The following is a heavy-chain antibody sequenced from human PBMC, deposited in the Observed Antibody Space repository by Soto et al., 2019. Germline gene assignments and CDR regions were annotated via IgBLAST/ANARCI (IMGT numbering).Heavy chain of an antibody. D-gene: IGHD3-9*01. CDR2: IYYSGST. J-gene: IGHJ4*02. V-gene: IGHV4-59*01. CDR3: ARAVLVDYDILTGYYTQRIYYFYY. CDR1: GGSISSYY. Sequence: PSETLSLTCTVSGGSISSYYWSWIRQPPGKGLEWIGYIYYSGSTNYNPSLKSRVTISVDTSKNQFSLKLSSVTAADTAVYYCARAVLVDYDILTGYYTQRIYYFYYWGQGTLDTGSS.